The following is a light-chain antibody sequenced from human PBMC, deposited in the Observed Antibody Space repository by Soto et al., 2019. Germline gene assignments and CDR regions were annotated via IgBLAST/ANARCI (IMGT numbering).Light chain of an antibody. Sequence: QSVLTQPPSVSGAPGQRVTISCTGSSSNIGAGYDVHWYQQLPGPAPKLLIYGNSNRPSGVPDRFSGSKSGTSASLAITGLQAEDEADYYCQSYDSSLSALFGTGTKLTVL. CDR3: QSYDSSLSAL. CDR1: SSNIGAGYD. J-gene: IGLJ1*01. V-gene: IGLV1-40*01. CDR2: GNS.